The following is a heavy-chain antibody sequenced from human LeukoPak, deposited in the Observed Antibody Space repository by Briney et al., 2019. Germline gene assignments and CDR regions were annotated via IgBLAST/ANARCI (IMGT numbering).Heavy chain of an antibody. J-gene: IGHJ3*02. CDR2: ISHDGSNK. Sequence: GRSLRLSCAASGFTFSSYGMHWVRQAPGKGLEWVAVISHDGSNKYYADSVKGRFTISRDNSKNTLYLQMNSLRAEDTAVYYCAKGSHYYDSSGSRGAFDIWGQGTMVTVSS. CDR3: AKGSHYYDSSGSRGAFDI. CDR1: GFTFSSYG. V-gene: IGHV3-30*18. D-gene: IGHD3-22*01.